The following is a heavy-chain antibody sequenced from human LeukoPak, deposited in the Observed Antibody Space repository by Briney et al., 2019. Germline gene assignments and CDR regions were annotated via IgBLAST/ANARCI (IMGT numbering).Heavy chain of an antibody. V-gene: IGHV4-34*01. CDR1: GGSFSGYY. J-gene: IGHJ3*02. D-gene: IGHD3-10*01. Sequence: SETLSLTCAVYGGSFSGYYWSWIRQPPGKGLEWIGEINHSGSTNYNPSLKSRVTISVDTSKNQFSLKLSSVTAADTAVYYCARVRAGLITMDAFDIWGQGTMVTVSS. CDR3: ARVRAGLITMDAFDI. CDR2: INHSGST.